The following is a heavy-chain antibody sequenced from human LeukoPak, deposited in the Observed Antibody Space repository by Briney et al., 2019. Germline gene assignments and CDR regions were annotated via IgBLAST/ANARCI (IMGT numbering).Heavy chain of an antibody. Sequence: PSQTLSLTCSVSGGSIRSRDHYWSWIRQHPGKGLEWIGYIFYSGSTHYNPSLKSRVTISVDPSKNQFSLKLSSVTAADTAVYYCARALYYSSGYFFFDYWGQGILVTVSS. CDR1: GGSIRSRDHY. D-gene: IGHD3-22*01. CDR3: ARALYYSSGYFFFDY. J-gene: IGHJ4*02. V-gene: IGHV4-31*03. CDR2: IFYSGST.